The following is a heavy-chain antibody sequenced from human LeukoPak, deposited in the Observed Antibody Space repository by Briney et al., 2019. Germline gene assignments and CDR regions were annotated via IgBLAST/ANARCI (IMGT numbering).Heavy chain of an antibody. J-gene: IGHJ4*02. Sequence: PGGSLRLSCTASGFTFSSYGMHWVRQAPGKGLEWVGIISYDGGNKYYADSVKGRFTVSRANSKSTVYLQMNSLRVEDTAVYYCARRFAYSSGWYEADFWGQGTLVTVSS. V-gene: IGHV3-30*03. CDR2: ISYDGGNK. D-gene: IGHD6-19*01. CDR3: ARRFAYSSGWYEADF. CDR1: GFTFSSYG.